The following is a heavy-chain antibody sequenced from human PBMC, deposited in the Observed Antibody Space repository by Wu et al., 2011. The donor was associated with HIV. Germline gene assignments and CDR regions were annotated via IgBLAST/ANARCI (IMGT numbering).Heavy chain of an antibody. CDR1: GYTFTNYY. CDR3: ARESPYPA. CDR2: VNPNSGGT. Sequence: QVQLVQSGAEVKKPGASVQVSCKASGYTFTNYYIHWVRQTPGQGLQWMGWVNPNSGGTDYAQKFQGRVTMTRDTSISTAHMELSGLTSDDTAVYYCARESPYPAWGQGTLVTVSS. V-gene: IGHV1-2*02. J-gene: IGHJ5*02.